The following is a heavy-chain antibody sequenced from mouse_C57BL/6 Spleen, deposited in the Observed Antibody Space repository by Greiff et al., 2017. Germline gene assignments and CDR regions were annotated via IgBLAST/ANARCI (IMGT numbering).Heavy chain of an antibody. J-gene: IGHJ1*03. CDR1: GYTFTSYG. D-gene: IGHD1-1*01. Sequence: QVQLKESGAELARPGASVKLSCKASGYTFTSYGISWVKQRTGQGLEWIGEIYPRSGNTYYNEKFKGKATLTADKSSSTAYMELRSLTSEDSAVYFCAKSYGSSYDWYFDVWGTGTTVTVSS. V-gene: IGHV1-81*01. CDR2: IYPRSGNT. CDR3: AKSYGSSYDWYFDV.